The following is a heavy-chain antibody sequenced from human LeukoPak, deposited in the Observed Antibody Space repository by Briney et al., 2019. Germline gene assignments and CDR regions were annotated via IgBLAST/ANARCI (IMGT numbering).Heavy chain of an antibody. CDR1: GGSISSYY. CDR2: IYYSGNT. D-gene: IGHD3-22*01. V-gene: IGHV4-59*01. CDR3: ARESAHYDSSGTKYKFMDV. J-gene: IGHJ6*02. Sequence: SETLSLTCSVSGGSISSYYWSWIRQPPGKGLEWIGYIYYSGNTNYNPSLKSRVTISVDTSKNQFSLKLGSVTAADTAVYYCARESAHYDSSGTKYKFMDVWGQGTTVTVSS.